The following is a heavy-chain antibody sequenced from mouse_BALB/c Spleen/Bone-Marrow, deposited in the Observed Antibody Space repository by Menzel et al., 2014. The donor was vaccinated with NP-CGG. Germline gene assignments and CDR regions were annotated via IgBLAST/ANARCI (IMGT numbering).Heavy chain of an antibody. J-gene: IGHJ3*01. D-gene: IGHD1-1*01. CDR1: GLNIKDTY. V-gene: IGHV14-3*02. CDR3: ARYYYGSSLFAY. Sequence: EVQLVESGAELVKPGASVKLSCTASGLNIKDTYMYWVKQRPEQGLEWIGRIDPANGNTKYDPKFQDKATITADTSSNTAYLQLSSLTSEDTAVYYCARYYYGSSLFAYWGQGTLVTVSA. CDR2: IDPANGNT.